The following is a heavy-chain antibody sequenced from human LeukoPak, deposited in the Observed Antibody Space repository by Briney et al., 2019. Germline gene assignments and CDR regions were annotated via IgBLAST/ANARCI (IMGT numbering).Heavy chain of an antibody. D-gene: IGHD3-3*01. CDR3: ARGVLGYDFWSGDNWFDP. V-gene: IGHV4-39*07. J-gene: IGHJ5*02. CDR1: GGSISSSNYY. Sequence: PSETLSLTCTVSGGSISSSNYYWGWIRQPPGKGLEWIGSISYTGSTYYNPSLKSRVTISVDTSKNQFSLKLSSVTAADTAVYYCARGVLGYDFWSGDNWFDPWGQGTLVTVSS. CDR2: ISYTGST.